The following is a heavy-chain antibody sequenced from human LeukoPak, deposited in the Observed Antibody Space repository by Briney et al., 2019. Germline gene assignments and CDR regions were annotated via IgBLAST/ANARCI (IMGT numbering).Heavy chain of an antibody. D-gene: IGHD5-12*01. V-gene: IGHV3-7*01. CDR2: INQGGSVK. Sequence: GGSLRLFCAASGHIFRDFWMTWVREAPGKGLEWVANINQGGSVKYYVDSVKGRFTISREDAKSSLYVQMNSLRDEDTAVYYCARFGYSGWNLEYWGQGTLVTVSS. CDR1: GHIFRDFW. CDR3: ARFGYSGWNLEY. J-gene: IGHJ4*02.